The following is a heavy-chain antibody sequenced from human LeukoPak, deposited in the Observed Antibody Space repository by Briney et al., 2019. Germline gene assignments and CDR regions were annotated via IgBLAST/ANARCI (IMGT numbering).Heavy chain of an antibody. CDR2: TDSAGNT. CDR1: GFTVANTY. Sequence: GGSLRLSCAASGFTVANTYMAWVRQAPGKGLEWVSVTDSAGNTYYADSVKGRFAMSRDTSENTLYLQMNSLKSEDTATYYCARDAYTTNWFYYWGQGTLVTVSS. V-gene: IGHV3-53*05. D-gene: IGHD2-2*02. CDR3: ARDAYTTNWFYY. J-gene: IGHJ5*01.